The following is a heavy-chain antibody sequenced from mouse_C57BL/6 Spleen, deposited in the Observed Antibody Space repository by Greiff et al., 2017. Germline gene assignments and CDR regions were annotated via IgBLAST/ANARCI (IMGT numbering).Heavy chain of an antibody. Sequence: QVQLKQSGAELARPGASVKLSCKASGYTFTSYGISWVKQRTGQGLEWIGEIYPRSGNTYYNEKFKGKATLTADKSSGTAYMELRSLTSEDSAVYFCARAHYYGSRDYAMDYWGQGTSVTVSS. CDR2: IYPRSGNT. CDR1: GYTFTSYG. D-gene: IGHD1-1*01. V-gene: IGHV1-81*01. J-gene: IGHJ4*01. CDR3: ARAHYYGSRDYAMDY.